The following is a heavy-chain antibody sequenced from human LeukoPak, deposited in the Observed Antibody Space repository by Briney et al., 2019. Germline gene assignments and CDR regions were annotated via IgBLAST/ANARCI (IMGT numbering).Heavy chain of an antibody. CDR2: IYSGGST. CDR3: ARGRYSSGWLPDAFDI. V-gene: IGHV3-66*01. J-gene: IGHJ3*02. Sequence: GGSLRLSCAASGFTVRSNYMSWVRPAPGKGLEWVSVIYSGGSTYYADSVKGRFTISRDNSKNTLYLQMSSLRAEDTAVYYCARGRYSSGWLPDAFDIWGQGTMVTVSS. CDR1: GFTVRSNY. D-gene: IGHD6-19*01.